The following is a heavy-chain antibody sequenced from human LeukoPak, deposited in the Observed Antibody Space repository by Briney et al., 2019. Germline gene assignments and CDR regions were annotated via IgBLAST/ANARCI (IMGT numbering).Heavy chain of an antibody. CDR2: IYSGGST. V-gene: IGHV3-53*05. D-gene: IGHD6-13*01. Sequence: GGSLRLSCAATGFTVSSIYMSWVRQAPGKGLEWVSVIYSGGSTYYADSVKGRFTISRDNSKNTLYLQMNSLRAEDTAVYYCARDLLADLDYWGQGTLVTVSS. CDR3: ARDLLADLDY. CDR1: GFTVSSIY. J-gene: IGHJ4*02.